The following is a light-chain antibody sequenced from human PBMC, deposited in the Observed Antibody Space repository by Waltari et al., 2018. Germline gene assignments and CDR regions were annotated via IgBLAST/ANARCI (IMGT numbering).Light chain of an antibody. CDR1: QSVSNY. J-gene: IGKJ3*01. CDR2: DAS. Sequence: EIVLTQSPATLSLSPGERATLSGRARQSVSNYLAWYQQKPGQAPRLLIYDASNRATGIPARFSGSGSGTDFTLTISSPEPEDFAVYYCQQRSNWLFTFGPGTKVDIK. CDR3: QQRSNWLFT. V-gene: IGKV3-11*01.